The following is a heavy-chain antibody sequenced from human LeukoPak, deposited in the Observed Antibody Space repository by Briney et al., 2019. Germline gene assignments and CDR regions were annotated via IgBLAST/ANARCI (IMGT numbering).Heavy chain of an antibody. J-gene: IGHJ4*02. CDR2: ITTSDGNT. V-gene: IGHV3-23*01. CDR3: AKDGGLWVSAHWGDS. CDR1: GFTFGSYT. Sequence: GGSLRLSCAASGFTFGSYTMSWVRQAPGKGLEWVSTITTSDGNTHYADSVKGRFTVSRDNSKNTLFLQMNSLRAEDTAVYYCAKDGGLWVSAHWGDSWGRGTLVTVSS. D-gene: IGHD7-27*01.